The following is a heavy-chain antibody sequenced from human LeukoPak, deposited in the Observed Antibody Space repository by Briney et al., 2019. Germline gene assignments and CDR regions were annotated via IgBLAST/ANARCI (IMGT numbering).Heavy chain of an antibody. CDR2: ISSSSSYI. V-gene: IGHV3-21*01. CDR3: ARPRGNVEMATIPFDY. J-gene: IGHJ4*02. CDR1: GFTFRNYN. Sequence: GGSLRLSCAASGFTFRNYNMNWVRQAPGKGLEWVSSISSSSSYIYYADSMKGRFIISRDNARNSLFLQMNSLRVEDTAVYYCARPRGNVEMATIPFDYWGQGTLVTVSS. D-gene: IGHD5-24*01.